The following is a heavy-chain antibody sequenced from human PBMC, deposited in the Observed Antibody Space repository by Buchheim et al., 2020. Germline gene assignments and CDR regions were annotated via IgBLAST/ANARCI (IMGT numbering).Heavy chain of an antibody. CDR3: ARQGSTITRWFDS. CDR1: GYNFDTSW. D-gene: IGHD4-11*01. J-gene: IGHJ5*01. CDR2: IYPRDSEI. Sequence: EVQLVQSGAEMKKPGEFLKISCKGSGYNFDTSWIGWVRQMPGKGLEWMGIIYPRDSEIRYGPSFQGQVTISADRSINTAYPQWSSLKASDTAMYYCARQGSTITRWFDSWGQGTL. V-gene: IGHV5-51*01.